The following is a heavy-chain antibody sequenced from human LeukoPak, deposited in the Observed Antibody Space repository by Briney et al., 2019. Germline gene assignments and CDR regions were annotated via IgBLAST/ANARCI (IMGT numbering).Heavy chain of an antibody. CDR1: GFTFNYAW. J-gene: IGHJ6*02. D-gene: IGHD1-7*01. V-gene: IGHV3-15*04. Sequence: GGSLRLSCAASGFTFNYAWMSWVRQVPGKGLEWVGQTVSEIDGGTTDYAAPVKGRFTISRDDSKSTLYLQMNSLEIEDTAVYYCTTDEDWNYARKDVWGQGATVIVSS. CDR2: TVSEIDGGTT. CDR3: TTDEDWNYARKDV.